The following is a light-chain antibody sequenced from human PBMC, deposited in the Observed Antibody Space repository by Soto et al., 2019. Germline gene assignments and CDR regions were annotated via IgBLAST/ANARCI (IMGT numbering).Light chain of an antibody. V-gene: IGLV2-14*01. CDR3: SSYTSSSTLHV. CDR1: SSDVGGYNY. J-gene: IGLJ1*01. CDR2: DVS. Sequence: QSDLTQAASLSGSPGQSITISCTGTSSDVGGYNYVSWYQQHPGKAPKLMIYDVSNRPSGVSNRFSGSKSGNTASLTISGLQAEDEADYYCSSYTSSSTLHVFGTGTKVTVL.